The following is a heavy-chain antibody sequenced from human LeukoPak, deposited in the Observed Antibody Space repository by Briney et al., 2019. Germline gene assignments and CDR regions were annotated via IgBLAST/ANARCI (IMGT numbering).Heavy chain of an antibody. CDR2: INWNGDST. CDR3: AELGITMIGGV. CDR1: GFTFDDYG. D-gene: IGHD3-10*02. Sequence: GGSLRLSCAASGFTFDDYGMSWVRQAPGKGLEWVSGINWNGDSTGYADSVKGRFTISRDNAKNSLYPQMNSLRAEDTAVYYCAELGITMIGGVWGKGTTVTISP. J-gene: IGHJ6*04. V-gene: IGHV3-20*04.